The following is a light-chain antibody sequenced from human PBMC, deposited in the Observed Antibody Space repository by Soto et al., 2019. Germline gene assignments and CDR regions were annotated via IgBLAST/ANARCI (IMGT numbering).Light chain of an antibody. CDR2: LNSDGSH. V-gene: IGLV4-69*01. CDR1: SGHSNYA. Sequence: QLVLTQSPSASASLGASVKLTCTLSSGHSNYAIAWHQQQPEKGPRYLMKLNSDGSHNKGDGIPDRFSGSSSGAERYLTISSLQSEDEADYYCQTWDTDIRVFGGGTKVTVL. CDR3: QTWDTDIRV. J-gene: IGLJ3*02.